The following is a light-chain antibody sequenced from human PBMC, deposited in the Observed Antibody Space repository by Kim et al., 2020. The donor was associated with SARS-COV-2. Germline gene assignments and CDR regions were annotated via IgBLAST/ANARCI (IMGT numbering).Light chain of an antibody. V-gene: IGLV3-19*01. Sequence: ALGKTVRITCKGDRLRSYYASWYQQKPGQAPVLVIYGKNNRPSGIPDRFSGSSSGNTASLTITGAQAEDEADYYCNSRDSSGNHLVFGGGTQLTVL. CDR3: NSRDSSGNHLV. CDR2: GKN. J-gene: IGLJ3*02. CDR1: RLRSYY.